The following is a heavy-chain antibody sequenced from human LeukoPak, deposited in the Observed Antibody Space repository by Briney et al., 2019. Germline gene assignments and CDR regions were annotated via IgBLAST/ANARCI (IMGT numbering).Heavy chain of an antibody. CDR3: AREVYGDWGYYYYGMDV. D-gene: IGHD4-17*01. CDR1: GFTFSSYA. CDR2: ISSSSSTI. V-gene: IGHV3-48*04. Sequence: GRSLRLSCAASGFTFSSYAMHWVRQAPGKGLEWVSYISSSSSTIYYADSVKGRFTISRDNAKNSLYLQMNSLRAEDTAVYYCAREVYGDWGYYYYGMDVWGQGTTVTVSS. J-gene: IGHJ6*02.